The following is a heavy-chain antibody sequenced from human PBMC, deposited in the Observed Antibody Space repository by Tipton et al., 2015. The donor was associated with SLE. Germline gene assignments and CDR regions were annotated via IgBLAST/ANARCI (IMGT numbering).Heavy chain of an antibody. V-gene: IGHV4-61*02. CDR3: ARVLPSGGYFDS. CDR2: FYASGNT. Sequence: TLSLTCTVSGDSITTGRNYWSWIRQPAGKGPEWIGRFYASGNTNYNPSLESRVTISVDTSKNHFSLKLSSVTAADTAVYYCARVLPSGGYFDSWGQGTLVTVSS. J-gene: IGHJ4*02. D-gene: IGHD2-15*01. CDR1: GDSITTGRNY.